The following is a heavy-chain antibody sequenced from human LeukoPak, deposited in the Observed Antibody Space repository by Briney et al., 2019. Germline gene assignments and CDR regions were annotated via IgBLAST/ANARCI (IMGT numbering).Heavy chain of an antibody. CDR3: ARDYCGGDCPGGY. CDR1: GFTFSSYE. D-gene: IGHD2-21*02. V-gene: IGHV3-48*03. CDR2: ISSSGSTI. Sequence: GGSLRLSCAASGFTFSSYEMNWVRQAPGKGLEWVSYISSSGSTIYYADSVKGRFTISRDNAKNSLYLQMNSLRAEGTALYYCARDYCGGDCPGGYWGQGTLVTVSS. J-gene: IGHJ4*02.